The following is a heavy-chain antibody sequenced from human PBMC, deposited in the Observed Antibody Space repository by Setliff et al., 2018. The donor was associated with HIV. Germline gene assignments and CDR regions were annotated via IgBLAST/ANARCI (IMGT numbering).Heavy chain of an antibody. J-gene: IGHJ5*02. CDR2: ISGSGGST. D-gene: IGHD3-10*01. Sequence: GGSLRLSCAASGFPFSLYRMNWVRQAPGKGLEWVSGISGSGGSTYYADSVKGQFTISRDNSKNTLYLQMNSLRAEDTAVYYCARRTSVGSLAWGQGTLVTVSS. CDR1: GFPFSLYR. CDR3: ARRTSVGSLA. V-gene: IGHV3-23*01.